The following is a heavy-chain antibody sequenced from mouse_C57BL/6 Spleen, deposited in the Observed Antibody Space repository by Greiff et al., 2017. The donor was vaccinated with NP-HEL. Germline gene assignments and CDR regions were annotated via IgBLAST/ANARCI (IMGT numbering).Heavy chain of an antibody. CDR2: ISYDGSN. D-gene: IGHD1-1*01. V-gene: IGHV3-6*01. Sequence: EVQRVESGPGLVKPSPSLSLTCSVTGYSITSGYYWNWIRQFPGNKLEWMGYISYDGSNNYNPSLKNRISFTRDTSKNQFCLKLKSVTTEDTATYYCARDGSSTHWYFDVWGTGTTVTVSS. J-gene: IGHJ1*03. CDR1: GYSITSGYY. CDR3: ARDGSSTHWYFDV.